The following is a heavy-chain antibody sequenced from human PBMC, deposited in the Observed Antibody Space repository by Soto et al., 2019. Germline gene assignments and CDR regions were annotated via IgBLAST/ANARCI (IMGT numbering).Heavy chain of an antibody. V-gene: IGHV3-48*01. CDR1: GFTFSSYS. D-gene: IGHD3-10*01. Sequence: GGSLRLSCAASGFTFSSYSMNWVRQAPGKGLEWVSYISSSSSTIYYADSVKGRFTISRDNAKNSLYLQMNSLRAEDTAVYYCARAPEGYYYGSGSYYNVGYYGMDVWGQATTVTVSS. CDR2: ISSSSSTI. J-gene: IGHJ6*02. CDR3: ARAPEGYYYGSGSYYNVGYYGMDV.